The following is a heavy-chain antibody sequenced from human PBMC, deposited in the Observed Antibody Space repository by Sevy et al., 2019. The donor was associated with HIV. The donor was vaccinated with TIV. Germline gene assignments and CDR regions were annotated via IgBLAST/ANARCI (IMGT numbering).Heavy chain of an antibody. Sequence: GGSLRLSCAASGFTFSDAWMNWVRQAPGKGLEWVGRIKNKNDGGTSDYAAPVKGRFTISRDDSKNTLYLQMNSLKTEDTALYYCTTDASFTPWYALQHSGQGTLVTVSS. CDR1: GFTFSDAW. CDR3: TTDASFTPWYALQH. D-gene: IGHD2-8*01. J-gene: IGHJ1*01. V-gene: IGHV3-15*07. CDR2: IKNKNDGGTS.